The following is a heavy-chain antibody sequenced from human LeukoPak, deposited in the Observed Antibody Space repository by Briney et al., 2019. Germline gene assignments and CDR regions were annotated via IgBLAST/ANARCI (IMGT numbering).Heavy chain of an antibody. J-gene: IGHJ6*03. V-gene: IGHV1-8*01. D-gene: IGHD5-18*01. Sequence: ASVKVSCKSSGYTFTSYDINWVRQATGPGLEWMGLMNPNSGNTGYAQKFQGRVPMTRNTSISTAYMELSSLRSEDTAVYYCALRGYSYGSPYYYYYYMDVWGKGTTVTVSS. CDR1: GYTFTSYD. CDR3: ALRGYSYGSPYYYYYYMDV. CDR2: MNPNSGNT.